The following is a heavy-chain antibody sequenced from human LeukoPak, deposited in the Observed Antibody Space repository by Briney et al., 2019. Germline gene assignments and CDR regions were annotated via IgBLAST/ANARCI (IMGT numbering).Heavy chain of an antibody. CDR1: GFTFSNAW. Sequence: GGSLRLSCAASGFTFSNAWMSWVRQAPGKGLEWVGRIKSKTDGGTTDYAAPVKGRFTISRDDSKNTLYLQMNSLKTEDTAVYYCATDGGETSPEVGYWGQGTLVTVSS. V-gene: IGHV3-15*01. J-gene: IGHJ4*02. CDR3: ATDGGETSPEVGY. D-gene: IGHD1-26*01. CDR2: IKSKTDGGTT.